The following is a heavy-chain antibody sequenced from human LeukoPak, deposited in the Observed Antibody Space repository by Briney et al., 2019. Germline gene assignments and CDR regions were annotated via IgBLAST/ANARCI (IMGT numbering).Heavy chain of an antibody. J-gene: IGHJ4*02. CDR1: GFSFTAYS. CDR3: ARRFDS. Sequence: GGSLRLSCAASGFSFTAYSMNWVRQAPGRGLEWISYIGPGGDIYYADSVTGRFTVSRDTAKNSLYLQMNGMRVEDTAVYYCARRFDSWGQGTLVTVSS. CDR2: IGPGGDI. V-gene: IGHV3-48*01.